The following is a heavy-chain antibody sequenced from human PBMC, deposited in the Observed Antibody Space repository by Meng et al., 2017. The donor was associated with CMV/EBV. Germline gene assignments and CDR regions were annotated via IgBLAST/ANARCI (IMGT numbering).Heavy chain of an antibody. Sequence: GGSLSLSCAASGFTFSSYEMNWVRQAPGKGLEWVSYISSSGSTIYYADSVKGRFTISRDNAKNSLYLQMNSLRAEDTAVYYCATLVILDAFDIWGQGTMVTVSS. J-gene: IGHJ3*02. V-gene: IGHV3-48*03. D-gene: IGHD3-9*01. CDR3: ATLVILDAFDI. CDR2: ISSSGSTI. CDR1: GFTFSSYE.